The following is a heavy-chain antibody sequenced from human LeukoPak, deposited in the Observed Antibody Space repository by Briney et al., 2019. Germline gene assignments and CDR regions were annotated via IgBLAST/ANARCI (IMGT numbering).Heavy chain of an antibody. D-gene: IGHD3-22*01. CDR1: GYTFTGYY. V-gene: IGHV1-2*02. Sequence: ASVKVSCKASGYTFTGYYMHWVRLAPGQGLEWMGWINPNSGGTNYAQKFQGRVTMTRGTSISTAYMELSRLRSDDTAVYYCARGGFSGYYYVLAFDIWGQGTMVTVSS. CDR2: INPNSGGT. J-gene: IGHJ3*02. CDR3: ARGGFSGYYYVLAFDI.